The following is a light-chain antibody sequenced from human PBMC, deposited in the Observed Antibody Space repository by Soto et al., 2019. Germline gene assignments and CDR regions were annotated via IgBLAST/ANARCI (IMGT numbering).Light chain of an antibody. Sequence: DIQMTQSPSTLSASVGDRVTITCRASQSVSSWLAWYQQKPGKAPKVLIYDASSLESGVPSRFSGSGSGTEFTLTISSLQPDAFATYYCQQYNRYWTFGQGTEV. J-gene: IGKJ1*01. V-gene: IGKV1-5*01. CDR1: QSVSSW. CDR3: QQYNRYWT. CDR2: DAS.